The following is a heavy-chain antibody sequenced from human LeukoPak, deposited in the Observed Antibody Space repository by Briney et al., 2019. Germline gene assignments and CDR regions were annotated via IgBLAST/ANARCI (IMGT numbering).Heavy chain of an antibody. J-gene: IGHJ4*02. CDR1: GFTFSSYA. V-gene: IGHV3-30*04. D-gene: IGHD6-19*01. CDR3: AKARSRYSSGWYSFDY. Sequence: PGRSLRLSCAASGFTFSSYAMHWVRQAPGKGLEWVAVISYDGSNKYYADSVKGRFTISRDNSKNTLYLQMNSLRAEDTAVYYCAKARSRYSSGWYSFDYWGQGTLVTVSS. CDR2: ISYDGSNK.